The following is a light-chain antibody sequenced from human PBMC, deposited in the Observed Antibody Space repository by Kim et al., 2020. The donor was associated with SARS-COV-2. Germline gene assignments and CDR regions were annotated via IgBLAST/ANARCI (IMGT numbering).Light chain of an antibody. Sequence: SPGETAPPSCRASRIVTSNYLAWYQHRPGQAPRLLIYGASSRATGVPDRFSGSGSGTDFTLTISRLEPEDFAVYYCQQYGTSKTFGRGTKVEIK. V-gene: IGKV3-20*01. CDR1: RIVTSNY. CDR3: QQYGTSKT. J-gene: IGKJ1*01. CDR2: GAS.